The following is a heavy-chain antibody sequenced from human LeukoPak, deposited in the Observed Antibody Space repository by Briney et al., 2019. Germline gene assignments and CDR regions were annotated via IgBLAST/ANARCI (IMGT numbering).Heavy chain of an antibody. Sequence: GESLKISCKGSGYSFTSYWIGWVRQMPGKGLEWMGIIYPGDSDTTYSPSFQGQVTISVDKSIDTAYLQWSSLKASDTAMYYCTRQRYCSGGSCYADYWGQGTLVTVSS. J-gene: IGHJ4*02. CDR2: IYPGDSDT. CDR3: TRQRYCSGGSCYADY. V-gene: IGHV5-51*01. D-gene: IGHD2-15*01. CDR1: GYSFTSYW.